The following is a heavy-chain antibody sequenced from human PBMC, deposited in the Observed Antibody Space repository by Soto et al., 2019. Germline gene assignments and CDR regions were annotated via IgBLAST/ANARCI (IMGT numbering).Heavy chain of an antibody. J-gene: IGHJ6*02. CDR3: ARGSSRLRFLEWLLRYGMDV. D-gene: IGHD3-3*01. V-gene: IGHV4-34*01. Sequence: SETLSLTCAVYGGSFSGYYWSWIRQPPGKGLEWIGEINHSGSTNYNPSLKSRATISVDTSKNQFSLKLSSVTAADTAVYYCARGSSRLRFLEWLLRYGMDVWGQGTTVTVSS. CDR1: GGSFSGYY. CDR2: INHSGST.